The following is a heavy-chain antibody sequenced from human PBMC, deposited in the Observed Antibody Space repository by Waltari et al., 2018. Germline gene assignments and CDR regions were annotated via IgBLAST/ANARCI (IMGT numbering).Heavy chain of an antibody. CDR1: GGSISSSSYY. CDR2: IYYSGST. J-gene: IGHJ4*02. Sequence: QVQLQESGPGLVKPSETLSLTCTVSGGSISSSSYYWGWIRQPPGKGLEWIGSIYYSGSTYYNPSLKSRVTISVDTSKNQFSLKLSSVTAADTAVYYCARGEGTIFGVVILLDYWGQGTLVTVSS. D-gene: IGHD3-3*01. CDR3: ARGEGTIFGVVILLDY. V-gene: IGHV4-39*07.